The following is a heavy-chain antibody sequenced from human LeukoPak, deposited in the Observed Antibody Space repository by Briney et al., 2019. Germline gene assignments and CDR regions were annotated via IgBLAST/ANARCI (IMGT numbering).Heavy chain of an antibody. D-gene: IGHD2-15*01. V-gene: IGHV3-30-3*01. CDR1: GFTFSSYA. J-gene: IGHJ4*02. Sequence: GRSLRLSCAASGFTFSSYAMHWVRQAPGKGLEWVAVISYDGSNKYYADSVKGRFTISRDNSKNTLYLQMNSLRAEDTAVYYCASGHRGPYYFDYWGQGTLVTVSS. CDR2: ISYDGSNK. CDR3: ASGHRGPYYFDY.